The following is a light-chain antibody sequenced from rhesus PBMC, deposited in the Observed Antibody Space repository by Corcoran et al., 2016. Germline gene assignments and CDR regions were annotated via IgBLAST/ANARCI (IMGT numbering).Light chain of an antibody. CDR1: ENVNNY. J-gene: IGKJ4*01. CDR2: KAS. Sequence: DIQMTQSPSSLSASVGDRVTITCRASENVNNYLNWYQQKPGKAPKLLINKASTLQSGVPLRFSGSGSGTDYTFTISSLQPEDVATYYCQHGYGTPLTFGGGTKVEIK. V-gene: IGKV1-74*01. CDR3: QHGYGTPLT.